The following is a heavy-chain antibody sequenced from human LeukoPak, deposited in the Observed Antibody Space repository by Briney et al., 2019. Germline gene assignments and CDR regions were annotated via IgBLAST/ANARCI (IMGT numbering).Heavy chain of an antibody. CDR1: GFTFRSYS. V-gene: IGHV3-48*02. CDR3: ARGPSNRHFDY. CDR2: ISSGSNSI. J-gene: IGHJ4*02. D-gene: IGHD2/OR15-2a*01. Sequence: PGGSLRLSCAASGFTFRSYSMDWVRQAPGKGLEWVSHISSGSNSINYADSVKGRFTISRDNAKNSLLLQMNNLRDEDTAVYYCARGPSNRHFDYWGQGTLVTVSS.